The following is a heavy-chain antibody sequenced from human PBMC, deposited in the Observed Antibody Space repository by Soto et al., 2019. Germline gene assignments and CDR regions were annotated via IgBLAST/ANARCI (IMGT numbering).Heavy chain of an antibody. V-gene: IGHV3-33*01. J-gene: IGHJ6*02. CDR2: IWYDGSNK. CDR1: GFTFSSYG. CDR3: ARGPVWFGEFLHCYGMDV. Sequence: PGGSLRLSCAASGFTFSSYGMHWVRQAPGKGLEWVAVIWYDGSNKYYADSVKGRFTISRDNSKNTLYLQMNSLRAEDTAVYYCARGPVWFGEFLHCYGMDVWGQGTTVTVSS. D-gene: IGHD3-10*01.